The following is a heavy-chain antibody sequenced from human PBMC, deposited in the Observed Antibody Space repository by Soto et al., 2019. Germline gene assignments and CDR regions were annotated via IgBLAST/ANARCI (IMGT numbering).Heavy chain of an antibody. CDR3: ARAIVLMIGRGANWLDP. J-gene: IGHJ5*02. D-gene: IGHD2-8*01. V-gene: IGHV4-30-2*01. Sequence: QLQLQESGSGLVKPSQTLSLTCAVSGGSISSGGYSWSWIRQPPGKGLEWSGYIYHSGSTYYNPSLKSRVNISVDRSKNQFSLKLSSVTAADTAVYYCARAIVLMIGRGANWLDPWGQGTLVTVSS. CDR1: GGSISSGGYS. CDR2: IYHSGST.